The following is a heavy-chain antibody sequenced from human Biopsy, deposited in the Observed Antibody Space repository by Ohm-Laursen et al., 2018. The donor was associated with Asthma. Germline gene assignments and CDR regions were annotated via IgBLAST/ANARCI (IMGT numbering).Heavy chain of an antibody. V-gene: IGHV3-53*01. D-gene: IGHD3-22*01. Sequence: SLRLSCAASGFAVSRDHMFWVRQAPGKGLEWVSVIYSGGTSHTADSVRGRFTISRDYSKNTLYLQMHSLRAEDTAVYYCAKGDSSNWSHYYFDYWGQGTLVTISS. CDR1: GFAVSRDH. CDR2: IYSGGTS. CDR3: AKGDSSNWSHYYFDY. J-gene: IGHJ4*02.